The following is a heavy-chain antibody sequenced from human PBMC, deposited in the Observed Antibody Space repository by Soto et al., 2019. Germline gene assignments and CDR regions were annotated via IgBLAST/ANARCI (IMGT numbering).Heavy chain of an antibody. J-gene: IGHJ4*02. CDR2: INNDGSGT. Sequence: EVQLVESGGGSVQPGGSLRLSCPASGFTLSNYWMHWVRQAPGKGLVWVSRINNDGSGTSYADFVKGRFTISRDDAKNTLYLHMNSLRAEDTAVYYCTTAFEFWGRGTLVTVSS. CDR1: GFTLSNYW. CDR3: TTAFEF. V-gene: IGHV3-74*01.